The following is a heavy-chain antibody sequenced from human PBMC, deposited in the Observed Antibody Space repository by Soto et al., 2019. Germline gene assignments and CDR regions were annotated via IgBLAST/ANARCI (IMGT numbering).Heavy chain of an antibody. Sequence: QVQLVQSGAEVKKPGSSVKVSCKASGGTFSSYAISWVRQAPGQGLEWMGGIIPIFGTANYAQKFQGRVTITADESTSTAYMELSSLRTEDTAVYYCARVGIAAAPRSYYYYGMDVWGQGTTVTVSS. CDR1: GGTFSSYA. J-gene: IGHJ6*02. D-gene: IGHD6-13*01. V-gene: IGHV1-69*01. CDR3: ARVGIAAAPRSYYYYGMDV. CDR2: IIPIFGTA.